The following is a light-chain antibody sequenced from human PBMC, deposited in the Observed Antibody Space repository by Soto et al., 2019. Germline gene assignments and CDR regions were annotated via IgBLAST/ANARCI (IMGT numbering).Light chain of an antibody. CDR3: QQYNNWPRT. J-gene: IGKJ1*01. V-gene: IGKV3-15*01. CDR2: GAS. CDR1: QTVTNN. Sequence: EKAMKQSPATVSVSPGEGAALSCRASQTVTNNLAWYQQKPGQAPRLLIYGASTRATGIPARFSGSGSGTEFTLTISSLQSEDFAVYYCQQYNNWPRTFGQGTKVEIK.